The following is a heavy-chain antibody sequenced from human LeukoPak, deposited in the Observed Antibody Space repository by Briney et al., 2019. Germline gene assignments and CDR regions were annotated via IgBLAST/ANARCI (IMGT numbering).Heavy chain of an antibody. CDR1: GFTFSSYW. V-gene: IGHV3-15*01. D-gene: IGHD2-8*01. Sequence: GGSLRLSCAASGFTFSSYWMSWVRQAPGKGLEWVGRIKSKTDGGTTDYAAPVKGRFTISRDDSKNTLYLQMNSLKTEDTAVYCCTTDRVYCTNGVCYTDYWGQGTLVTVSS. J-gene: IGHJ4*02. CDR3: TTDRVYCTNGVCYTDY. CDR2: IKSKTDGGTT.